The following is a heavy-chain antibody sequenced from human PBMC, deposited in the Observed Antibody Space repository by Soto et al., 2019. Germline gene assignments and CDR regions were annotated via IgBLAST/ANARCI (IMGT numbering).Heavy chain of an antibody. J-gene: IGHJ3*02. V-gene: IGHV1-69*13. Sequence: GASVKVSCKASGGTFSSYAISWVRQAPGQGLEWMGGIIPIFGTANYAQKFQGRVTITADESTSTAYMELSSLRSEDTAVYYCARPLRNPMVRGVGYDAFDIWGQGTMVTVSS. D-gene: IGHD3-10*01. CDR2: IIPIFGTA. CDR1: GGTFSSYA. CDR3: ARPLRNPMVRGVGYDAFDI.